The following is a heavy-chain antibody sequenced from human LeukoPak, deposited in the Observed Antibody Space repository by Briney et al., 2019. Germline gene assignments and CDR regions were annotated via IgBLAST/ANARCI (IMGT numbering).Heavy chain of an antibody. V-gene: IGHV4-59*12. J-gene: IGHJ4*02. CDR3: ARVQGYCSSTSCYAEIYYFDY. Sequence: SETLSLTCSVSGVSISSFYWTWIRQVPGKGLEWIGYFYNSGSSDYNPSLKSRATFSEDTSKNHFSLSLSAVTAADTAVYYCARVQGYCSSTSCYAEIYYFDYWGQGTLVTVSS. CDR1: GVSISSFY. D-gene: IGHD2-2*01. CDR2: FYNSGSS.